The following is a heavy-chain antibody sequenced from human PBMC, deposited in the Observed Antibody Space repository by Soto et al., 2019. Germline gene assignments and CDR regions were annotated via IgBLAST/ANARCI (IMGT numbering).Heavy chain of an antibody. CDR1: GFTFRSYF. D-gene: IGHD1-20*01. Sequence: EVQLVESGGGSVQPGGSLRLSCAASGFTFRSYFMPWVRQAPGKGLVLVSQVTGDGSTTNYADSVRGRFTISRDNAKNTLYLQMNRLRDEDTAIYYCARENWYSMDVWGQGTTVTVSS. CDR2: VTGDGSTT. CDR3: ARENWYSMDV. V-gene: IGHV3-74*01. J-gene: IGHJ6*02.